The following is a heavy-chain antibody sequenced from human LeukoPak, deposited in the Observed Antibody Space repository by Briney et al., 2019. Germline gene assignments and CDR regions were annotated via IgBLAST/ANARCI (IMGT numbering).Heavy chain of an antibody. V-gene: IGHV3-66*01. Sequence: GGSLRLSCAASGFIFSGNYMSWVRQAPGKGLEWLSIIYSGGSTYYTDSVKGRFTISRDNTKNTLFLQMDSLRAEDTAVYYCAAHSSSKTRFDYWGQGTLVTVSS. CDR3: AAHSSSKTRFDY. J-gene: IGHJ4*02. CDR1: GFIFSGNY. CDR2: IYSGGST. D-gene: IGHD6-6*01.